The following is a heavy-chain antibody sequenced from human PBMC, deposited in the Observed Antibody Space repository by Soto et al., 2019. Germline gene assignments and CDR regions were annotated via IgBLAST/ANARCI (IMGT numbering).Heavy chain of an antibody. J-gene: IGHJ6*02. CDR1: GGSISSGGFY. Sequence: SETLSLTCTVSGGSISSGGFYWSWVRQLPGKGLEWIAYIYDSWSTYYNPSLKSRVTISMDTSSNQFSLDLRSVTAADTAVYYCARNGYTYGMDVWGQGTTVTVSS. V-gene: IGHV4-31*03. D-gene: IGHD5-18*01. CDR3: ARNGYTYGMDV. CDR2: IYDSWST.